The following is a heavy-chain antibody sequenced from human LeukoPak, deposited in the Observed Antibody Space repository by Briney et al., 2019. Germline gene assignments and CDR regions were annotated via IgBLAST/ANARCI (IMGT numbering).Heavy chain of an antibody. V-gene: IGHV1-2*02. D-gene: IGHD6-19*01. CDR1: GYTFTSYG. CDR2: FYPNSGGT. CDR3: ARDRSGWFP. J-gene: IGHJ5*02. Sequence: GASLKVSCKASGYTFTSYGISWVRQAPGQGLEWMGWFYPNSGGTNYAQKFQGRVTMTRDTSISTAYMELSRLRSDDTAVYYCARDRSGWFPWGQGTLVTVSS.